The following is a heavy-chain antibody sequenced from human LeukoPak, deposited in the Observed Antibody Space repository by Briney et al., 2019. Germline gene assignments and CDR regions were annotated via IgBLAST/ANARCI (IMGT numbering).Heavy chain of an antibody. CDR1: GGTFSSYA. D-gene: IGHD3-22*01. Sequence: GASVTVSCKASGGTFSSYAISWVRQAPGQGLEWTGGIIPIFGTANYAQKFQGRVTITADESTSTAYMELSSLRSEDTAVYYCARRPNDGESGYYYVNWFDPWGQGTLVTVSS. J-gene: IGHJ5*02. CDR3: ARRPNDGESGYYYVNWFDP. V-gene: IGHV1-69*01. CDR2: IIPIFGTA.